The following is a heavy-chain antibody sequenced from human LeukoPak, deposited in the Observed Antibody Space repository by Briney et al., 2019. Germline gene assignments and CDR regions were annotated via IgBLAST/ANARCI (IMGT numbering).Heavy chain of an antibody. V-gene: IGHV1-18*01. CDR3: ARHTGSLYDFWSGYIDY. Sequence: ASVKVSCKASGYSFNSQGMNWVRQAPGQGLEWMGWISAYNGNTNYAQKLQGRVTMTTDTSTRTAYMELRSLRSDDTAVYYCARHTGSLYDFWSGYIDYWGQGTLVTVSS. J-gene: IGHJ4*02. D-gene: IGHD3-3*01. CDR1: GYSFNSQG. CDR2: ISAYNGNT.